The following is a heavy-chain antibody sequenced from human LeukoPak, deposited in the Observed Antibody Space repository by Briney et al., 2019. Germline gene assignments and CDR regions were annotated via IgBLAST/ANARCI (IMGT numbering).Heavy chain of an antibody. CDR1: GFTFSGYW. CDR3: VGDILVMGY. D-gene: IGHD2-8*02. CDR2: ISSDGTDT. V-gene: IGHV3-74*01. J-gene: IGHJ4*02. Sequence: GGTLRLSCAASGFTFSGYWMHWVRLAPGTGLVWVSGISSDGTDTNYADSVKGRFTISRDNAKNTLYLQMNSLRADDTAVYYCVGDILVMGYWGQGTPVTVSS.